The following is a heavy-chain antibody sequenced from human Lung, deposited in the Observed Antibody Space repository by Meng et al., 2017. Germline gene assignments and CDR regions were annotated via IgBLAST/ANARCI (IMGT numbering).Heavy chain of an antibody. CDR1: GGSFRDYS. CDR3: ARGPTTMAHDFDY. J-gene: IGHJ4*02. V-gene: IGHV4-34*01. CDR2: INHSGST. Sequence: QVQLEQLGAGLLKPSETLSLTCVVSGGSFRDYSWSWIRQPPGKGLEWIGEINHSGSTNYNPSLESRATISVDTSQNNLSLKLNSVTAADSAVYYCARGPTTMAHDFDYWGQGTLVTVSS. D-gene: IGHD4-11*01.